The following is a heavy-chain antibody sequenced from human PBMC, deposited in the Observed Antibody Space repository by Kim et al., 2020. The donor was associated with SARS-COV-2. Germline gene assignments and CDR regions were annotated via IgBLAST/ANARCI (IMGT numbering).Heavy chain of an antibody. CDR1: GGSISSGGYY. J-gene: IGHJ4*02. CDR2: IYYSGST. CDR3: ARDSGTFSLGY. V-gene: IGHV4-31*03. Sequence: SETLSLTCTVSGGSISSGGYYWSWIRQHPGKGLEWIGYIYYSGSTYYNPSIKSRITISVDTSKNQFSLKLSSVTAAGTAVYYCARDSGTFSLGYWGEGTLVTVSS. D-gene: IGHD6-13*01.